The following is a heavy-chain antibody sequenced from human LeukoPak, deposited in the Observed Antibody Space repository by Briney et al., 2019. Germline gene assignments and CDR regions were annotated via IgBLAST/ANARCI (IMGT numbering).Heavy chain of an antibody. CDR2: INAGNGNT. CDR1: GYTFTNYA. CDR3: FDI. J-gene: IGHJ3*02. Sequence: GASVKVSCKASGYTFTNYAMHWVRQAPGQRLEWMGWINAGNGNTKYSQRFQGRVIITRDTSASTAYYCARGYDILTGYYPDAFDIWGQGTMVTVSS. V-gene: IGHV1-3*01. D-gene: IGHD3-9*01.